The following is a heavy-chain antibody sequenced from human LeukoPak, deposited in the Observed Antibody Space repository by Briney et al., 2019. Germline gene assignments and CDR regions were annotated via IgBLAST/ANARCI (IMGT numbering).Heavy chain of an antibody. D-gene: IGHD1-26*01. CDR3: ARGGGIYGLWDY. CDR2: IYSDGSSY. J-gene: IGHJ4*02. V-gene: IGHV3-74*03. CDR1: GFTFSSYW. Sequence: GGSLRLSCAASGFTFSSYWMHWVRQAPGKGLVWVSRIYSDGSSYTADSVKGRFTISRDNAKDTLYLQMSSLRVEDTAVYYCARGGGIYGLWDYWGQGTLVTVSS.